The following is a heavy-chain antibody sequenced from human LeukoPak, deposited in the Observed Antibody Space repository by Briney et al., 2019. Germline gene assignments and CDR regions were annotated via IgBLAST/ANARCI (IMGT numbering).Heavy chain of an antibody. CDR2: ISYDGSNK. CDR3: AKIAAAGKTRDY. CDR1: GFTFSSYG. D-gene: IGHD6-13*01. V-gene: IGHV3-30*18. Sequence: GGSLRLSCAASGFTFSSYGMHWVRQAPGKGLEWVAVISYDGSNKYYADSVKGRFTISRDNSKNTLYLQMNSLRAEDTAVYYCAKIAAAGKTRDYWGQGTLVTVSS. J-gene: IGHJ4*02.